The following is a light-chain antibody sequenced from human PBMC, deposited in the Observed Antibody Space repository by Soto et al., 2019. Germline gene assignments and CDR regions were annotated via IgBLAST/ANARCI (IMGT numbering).Light chain of an antibody. Sequence: QSALTQPASVSGSPGQSITISCTGTSSDVGAYNYVSWYQQHPGKAPKLMLYDVNNRPSGVSNRFSGSKSGNTASLTISVLQAEDEGDYYCSSYTSSNTLVFGGGTQLTVL. V-gene: IGLV2-14*03. CDR2: DVN. J-gene: IGLJ2*01. CDR1: SSDVGAYNY. CDR3: SSYTSSNTLV.